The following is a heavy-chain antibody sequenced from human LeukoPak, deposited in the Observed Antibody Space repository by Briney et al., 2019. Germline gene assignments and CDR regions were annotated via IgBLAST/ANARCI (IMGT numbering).Heavy chain of an antibody. CDR2: IYTSGST. D-gene: IGHD6-13*01. V-gene: IGHV4-4*07. J-gene: IGHJ2*01. CDR1: GGSISSYY. CDR3: ARVAPIAAAGPHWYFDL. Sequence: PSETLSLTCTVSGGSISSYYWSWIRQPAGKGLEWIGRIYTSGSTNYNPSLKSRVTMSVDTSKNQFSLKLSSVTAADTAVYYCARVAPIAAAGPHWYFDLWGRGTLDTVSS.